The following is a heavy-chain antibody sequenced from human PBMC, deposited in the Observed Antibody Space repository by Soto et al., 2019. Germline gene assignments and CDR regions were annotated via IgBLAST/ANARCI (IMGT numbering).Heavy chain of an antibody. Sequence: GESLKISCKGSGYIFTNYWIGWVRQMPGKGLEWMEVINPGDSDTRYSPSFQGQVTISVDKSISTAYLQWSSLKASDTTMYYCARQYCISTSCYVGSDYWGQGTLVTVSS. CDR3: ARQYCISTSCYVGSDY. J-gene: IGHJ4*02. CDR2: INPGDSDT. D-gene: IGHD2-2*01. V-gene: IGHV5-51*01. CDR1: GYIFTNYW.